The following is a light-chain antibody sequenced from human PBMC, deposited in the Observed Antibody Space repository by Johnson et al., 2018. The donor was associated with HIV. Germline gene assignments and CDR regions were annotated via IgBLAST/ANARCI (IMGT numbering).Light chain of an antibody. CDR2: ENN. CDR3: GIWDGSLSAYF. V-gene: IGLV1-51*02. CDR1: SSNIGNNY. Sequence: VLTQPPSVSAAPGQKVTISCSGSSSNIGNNYVSWSQQLPGTAPKLLIYENNKRPSGIPDRFSGSKSGTSATLGIPGLKTGDEADSYSGIWDGSLSAYFFGTGTKVTVL. J-gene: IGLJ1*01.